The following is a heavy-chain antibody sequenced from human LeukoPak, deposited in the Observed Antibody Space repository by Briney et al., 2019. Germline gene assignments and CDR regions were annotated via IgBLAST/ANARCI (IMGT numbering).Heavy chain of an antibody. D-gene: IGHD3-10*01. Sequence: GGSLRLSCSVSGFTFISYSMTWVRQAPGKGLDWLSSISGNGDNTYYADSVKGRFTISRDNSKNTLYLQMNSLRAEDTAVYYCARVTYGSGTYGAFDYWGQGTLVTVSS. CDR1: GFTFISYS. CDR3: ARVTYGSGTYGAFDY. V-gene: IGHV3-23*01. J-gene: IGHJ4*02. CDR2: ISGNGDNT.